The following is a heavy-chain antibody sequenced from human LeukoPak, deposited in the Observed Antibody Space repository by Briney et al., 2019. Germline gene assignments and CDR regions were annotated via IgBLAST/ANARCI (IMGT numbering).Heavy chain of an antibody. CDR3: TRGSIAYYYVDV. Sequence: SETLSLTCTVSGGSISSGSYYWSWIRQPAGKGLEWIGRIYTSGSTNYNPSLKSRVTISVDTSKNQFSLKLSSVTAADTAVYYCTRGSIAYYYVDVWGKGTTVTISS. CDR2: IYTSGST. J-gene: IGHJ6*03. CDR1: GGSISSGSYY. D-gene: IGHD3-22*01. V-gene: IGHV4-61*02.